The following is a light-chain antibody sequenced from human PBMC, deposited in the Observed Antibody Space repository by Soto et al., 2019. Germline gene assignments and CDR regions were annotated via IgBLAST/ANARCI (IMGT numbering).Light chain of an antibody. V-gene: IGKV3-20*01. CDR2: GAS. CDR1: QSVSSSY. CDR3: QFSKT. Sequence: EIVLTQSPGTLSLSPGERATLSCRASQSVSSSYLAWYQQKPGQAPRLLIYGASSRATGIPDRFSGSGSGTDFTLTISRLEAEDFAVYYCQFSKTFGQGTKVEIK. J-gene: IGKJ1*01.